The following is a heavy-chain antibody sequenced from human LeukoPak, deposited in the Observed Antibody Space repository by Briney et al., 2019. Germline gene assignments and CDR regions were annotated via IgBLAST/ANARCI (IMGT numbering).Heavy chain of an antibody. V-gene: IGHV4-59*08. CDR1: GGSISSYY. CDR2: IYYSGST. CDR3: ARRGDSGFYWYFDL. D-gene: IGHD2-21*02. Sequence: PSETLSLTCTVSGGSISSYYWSWIRQPPGKGLEWIGYIYYSGSTNYNPSLKSRVTISVDTSKNQFSLKLSSVTAADTAVYYCARRGDSGFYWYFDLWGRGTLVTVSS. J-gene: IGHJ2*01.